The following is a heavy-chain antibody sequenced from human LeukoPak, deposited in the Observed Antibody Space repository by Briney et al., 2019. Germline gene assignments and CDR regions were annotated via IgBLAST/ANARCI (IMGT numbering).Heavy chain of an antibody. Sequence: ASVKVSCKASGYTFTGYYMHWVRQAPGQGLEWIGWINPNSGGTNYAQKFQGRVTMTRDTSISTAYMELSRLRPDDTAVYYCARDYSGSYYELGYWGQGTLVTVSS. V-gene: IGHV1-2*02. J-gene: IGHJ4*02. CDR3: ARDYSGSYYELGY. D-gene: IGHD1-26*01. CDR2: INPNSGGT. CDR1: GYTFTGYY.